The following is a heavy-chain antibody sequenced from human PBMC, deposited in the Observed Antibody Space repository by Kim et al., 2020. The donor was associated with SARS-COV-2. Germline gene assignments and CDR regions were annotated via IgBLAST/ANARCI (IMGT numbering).Heavy chain of an antibody. V-gene: IGHV4-39*07. CDR2: IYYSGST. CDR3: ARDQLTMVRGGAGVGWFDP. CDR1: GGSISSSSYY. Sequence: SQTLSLTCTVSGGSISSSSYYWGWIRQPPGKGLEWIGSIYYSGSTYYNPSLKSRVTISVDTSKNQFSLKLSSVTAADTAVYYCARDQLTMVRGGAGVGWFDPWGQGTLVTVSS. J-gene: IGHJ5*02. D-gene: IGHD3-10*01.